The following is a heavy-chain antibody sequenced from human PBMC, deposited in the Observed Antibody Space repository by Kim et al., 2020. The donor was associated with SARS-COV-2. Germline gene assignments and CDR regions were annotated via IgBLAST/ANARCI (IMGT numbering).Heavy chain of an antibody. V-gene: IGHV3-21*01. CDR2: ISSTSRYI. CDR1: GFTFSSYA. Sequence: GGSLRLSCAASGFTFSSYAMNWVRQAPGKGLEWVSYISSTSRYIYYADSVKGRFTISRDNAKNSLYLQMNSLRAEDTAVYYCATAARGTGGPLDYCGQGT. J-gene: IGHJ4*02. CDR3: ATAARGTGGPLDY. D-gene: IGHD6-13*01.